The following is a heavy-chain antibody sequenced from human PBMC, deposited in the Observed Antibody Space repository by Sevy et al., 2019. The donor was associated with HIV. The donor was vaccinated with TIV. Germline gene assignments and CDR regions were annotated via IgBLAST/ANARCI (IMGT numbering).Heavy chain of an antibody. CDR1: GGSISSGGYY. J-gene: IGHJ4*02. Sequence: SETLSLTCTVSGGSISSGGYYWSWIRQHPGKGLEWIGYIYYSGSTYYNPSLKSRVTISVDTSKNQFSLKLSSVTAADTAVYYCARDPGRDYYDSSGYYSGDWGQGTLVTVSS. V-gene: IGHV4-31*03. D-gene: IGHD3-22*01. CDR2: IYYSGST. CDR3: ARDPGRDYYDSSGYYSGD.